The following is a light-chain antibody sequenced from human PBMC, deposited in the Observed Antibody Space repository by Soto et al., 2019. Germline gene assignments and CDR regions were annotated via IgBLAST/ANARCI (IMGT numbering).Light chain of an antibody. CDR2: GAS. V-gene: IGKV3D-15*01. CDR3: QQYRSWPRT. Sequence: EIVMTQSPATLSVSPGERATLSCRASQNINNNLAWFQQKPGQAPRLLIYGASRRATGIPDRFSGSGSGTDFTLTISRLEPEDFAVYYCQQYRSWPRTFGQGTKVDIK. CDR1: QNINNN. J-gene: IGKJ1*01.